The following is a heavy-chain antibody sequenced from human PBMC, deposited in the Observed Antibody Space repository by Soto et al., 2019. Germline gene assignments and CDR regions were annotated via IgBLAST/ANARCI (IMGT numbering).Heavy chain of an antibody. Sequence: QVPLVQSGAAVKKPGSSVRVSCKVSGDTFSRHTIAWVLHASGQWLEWMRRIIPYLNVITYARKFRGRVTITADKSTSTVYMDLSSLTSEDTAVYFCASGPATDLNYWGQRSLVTVSS. CDR3: ASGPATDLNY. CDR2: IIPYLNVI. CDR1: GDTFSRHT. V-gene: IGHV1-69*02. J-gene: IGHJ4*02. D-gene: IGHD2-15*01.